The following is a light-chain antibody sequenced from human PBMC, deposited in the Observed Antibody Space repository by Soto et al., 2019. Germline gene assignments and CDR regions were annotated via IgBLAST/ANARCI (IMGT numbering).Light chain of an antibody. CDR1: QSVSGRY. Sequence: EIVLTQSPGTLSLSPGERATLSCRASQSVSGRYLAWYQQKPGQAPRLLIYGAANRATGIPDRFSGSGSETDFTLSISSLEPEDFAVYFCQQYGTSPYTFGRGTKLEIK. J-gene: IGKJ2*01. V-gene: IGKV3-20*01. CDR3: QQYGTSPYT. CDR2: GAA.